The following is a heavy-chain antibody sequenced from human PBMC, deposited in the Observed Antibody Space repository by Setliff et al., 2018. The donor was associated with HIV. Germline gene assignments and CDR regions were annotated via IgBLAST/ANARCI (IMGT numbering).Heavy chain of an antibody. CDR1: GGSFSGYY. J-gene: IGHJ6*02. V-gene: IGHV4-34*01. Sequence: SETLSLTCAVSGGSFSGYYWSWIRQPPGKGLEWIGEINQSGGINYNPSLKSRVTISIDTFKNQFSMKLYSVTAADTAVYYCARDRGILTYYYYYGMDVWGQGTTVTVSS. CDR2: INQSGGI. D-gene: IGHD3-9*01. CDR3: ARDRGILTYYYYYGMDV.